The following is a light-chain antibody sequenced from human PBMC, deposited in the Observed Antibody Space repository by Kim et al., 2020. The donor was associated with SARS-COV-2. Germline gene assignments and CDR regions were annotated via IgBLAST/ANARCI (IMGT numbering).Light chain of an antibody. CDR3: ASYTTRSTWV. J-gene: IGLJ3*02. Sequence: GQSITFSCTGTSSDVGAYTYVSWYQQHPNTAPKLMIYDVTKRPSGVSNRFSGSKSGNTASLTISGLQAEDEADYYCASYTTRSTWVFGGGTQLTVL. CDR2: DVT. V-gene: IGLV2-14*03. CDR1: SSDVGAYTY.